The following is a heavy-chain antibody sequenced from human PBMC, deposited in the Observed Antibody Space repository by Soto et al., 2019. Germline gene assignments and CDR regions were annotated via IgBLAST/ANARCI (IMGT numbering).Heavy chain of an antibody. J-gene: IGHJ4*02. CDR1: GFTFSSYA. Sequence: QVQLVESGGGVVQPGRSLRLSCAASGFTFSSYAMHWVRQAPGKGLEWVAVISYDGSNKYYADSVKGRFTISRDNSKNTLYLQMNSLRAEHTAVYYCARGRYYGSGSYHPKLDYWGQGTLVTVSS. V-gene: IGHV3-30-3*01. CDR2: ISYDGSNK. D-gene: IGHD3-10*01. CDR3: ARGRYYGSGSYHPKLDY.